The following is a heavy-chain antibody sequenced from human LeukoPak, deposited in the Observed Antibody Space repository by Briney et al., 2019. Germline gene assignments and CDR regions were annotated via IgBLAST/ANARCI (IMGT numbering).Heavy chain of an antibody. Sequence: GASVKVSCKASGGTFSSYTISWVRQAPGQGLEWMGRIIPILGIANYAQKFQGRVTITADKSTSTAYMELRSLRSDDTAVYYCARSEYSSSARDYWGQGTLVTVSS. D-gene: IGHD6-6*01. J-gene: IGHJ4*02. CDR3: ARSEYSSSARDY. CDR1: GGTFSSYT. V-gene: IGHV1-69*02. CDR2: IIPILGIA.